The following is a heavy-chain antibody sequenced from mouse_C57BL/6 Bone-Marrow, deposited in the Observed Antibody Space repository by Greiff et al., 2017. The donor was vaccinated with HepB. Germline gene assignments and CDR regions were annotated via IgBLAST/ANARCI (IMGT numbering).Heavy chain of an antibody. CDR3: ARAAADYRGYFDY. CDR1: GYTFTSYG. V-gene: IGHV1-81*01. Sequence: QVQLQQSGAELARPGASVKLSCKASGYTFTSYGISWVKQRTGQGLEWIGEIYPRSGNTYYNEKFKGKATLTADKSSSKAYMELRSLTSEDSAVYFCARAAADYRGYFDYWGQGTTLTVSS. CDR2: IYPRSGNT. D-gene: IGHD2-12*01. J-gene: IGHJ2*01.